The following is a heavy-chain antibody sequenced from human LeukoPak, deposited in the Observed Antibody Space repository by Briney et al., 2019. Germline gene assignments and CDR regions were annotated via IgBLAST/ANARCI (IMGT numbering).Heavy chain of an antibody. Sequence: SETLSLTCTVSGVSISSYYWSWIRQPPGKGLEWIGYIYYSGSTNYNPSLKSRVTISVDTSKNQFSLKLSSVTAADTAVYYCASLYGSGRTPIYYFDYWGQGTLVTVSS. J-gene: IGHJ4*02. CDR1: GVSISSYY. CDR2: IYYSGST. V-gene: IGHV4-59*01. D-gene: IGHD3-10*01. CDR3: ASLYGSGRTPIYYFDY.